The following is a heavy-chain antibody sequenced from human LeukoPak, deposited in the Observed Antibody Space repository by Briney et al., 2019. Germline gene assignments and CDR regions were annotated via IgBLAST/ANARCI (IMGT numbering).Heavy chain of an antibody. CDR2: IYYVGSNK. D-gene: IGHD1-26*01. J-gene: IGHJ4*02. Sequence: GGSLRLSCAASGFTFNSYGMHWVRQAPGKGLEWVAVIYYVGSNKYYADSVKGRFTISRDNSKNTLYLEMNSLRAEDTALYYCARDRDGSSYFDYWGLGTLVTVSS. V-gene: IGHV3-33*01. CDR1: GFTFNSYG. CDR3: ARDRDGSSYFDY.